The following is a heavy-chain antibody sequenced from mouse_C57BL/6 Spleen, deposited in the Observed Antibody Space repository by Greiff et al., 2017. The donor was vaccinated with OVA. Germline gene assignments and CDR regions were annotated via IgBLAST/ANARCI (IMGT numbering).Heavy chain of an antibody. V-gene: IGHV1-55*01. J-gene: IGHJ2*01. Sequence: QVHVKQPGAELVKPGASVKMSCKASGYTFTSYWITWVKQRPGQGLEWIGDIYPGSGSTNYNEKFKSKATLTVDTSSSTAYMQLSSLTSEDSAVYYCARAYYKVFDYWGQGTTLTVSS. CDR3: ARAYYKVFDY. D-gene: IGHD2-12*01. CDR1: GYTFTSYW. CDR2: IYPGSGST.